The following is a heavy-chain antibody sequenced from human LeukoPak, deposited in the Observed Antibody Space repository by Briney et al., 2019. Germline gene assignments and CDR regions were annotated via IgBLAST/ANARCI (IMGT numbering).Heavy chain of an antibody. CDR3: ARRGYCTNGVCPRRRKYNWFDP. J-gene: IGHJ5*02. CDR2: INHSGST. CDR1: GGSFSGYY. Sequence: SETLSLTCAVYGGSFSGYYWSWIRQPPGKGLEWIGEINHSGSTNYNPSLKSRVTISVDTSKNQFSLKLSSVTAADTAVYYCARRGYCTNGVCPRRRKYNWFDPWGQGTLVTVSS. D-gene: IGHD2-8*01. V-gene: IGHV4-34*01.